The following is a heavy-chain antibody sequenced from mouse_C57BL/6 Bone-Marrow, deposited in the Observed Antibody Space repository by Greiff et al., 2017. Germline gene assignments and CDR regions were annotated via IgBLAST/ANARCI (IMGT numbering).Heavy chain of an antibody. V-gene: IGHV1-9*01. CDR1: GYTFTGYW. CDR2: ILPGSGST. CDR3: ARSHDSYGSHYYDMDD. J-gene: IGHJ4*01. D-gene: IGHD1-1*01. Sequence: VQLQQSGAELMKPGASVKLSCTATGYTFTGYWIEWVKQRPGHGLEWIGEILPGSGSTNYNAKFKGQATFTADTSSNTAYMQLTSLTTEDSANYYCARSHDSYGSHYYDMDDWGQGTSVTVSS.